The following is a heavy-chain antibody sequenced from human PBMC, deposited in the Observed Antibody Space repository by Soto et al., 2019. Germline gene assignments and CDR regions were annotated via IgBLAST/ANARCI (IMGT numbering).Heavy chain of an antibody. CDR1: GGSISSSSYY. CDR2: IYYSGST. J-gene: IGHJ5*02. D-gene: IGHD3-3*01. CDR3: ARQGYYDFWSGYYTGGWFDP. V-gene: IGHV4-39*01. Sequence: SETLSLTCTVSGGSISSSSYYWGWIRQPPGKGLEWIGSIYYSGSTYYNPSLKSRVTISVDTSKNQFSLKLSSVTAADTAVYYCARQGYYDFWSGYYTGGWFDPWGQGTLVTVSS.